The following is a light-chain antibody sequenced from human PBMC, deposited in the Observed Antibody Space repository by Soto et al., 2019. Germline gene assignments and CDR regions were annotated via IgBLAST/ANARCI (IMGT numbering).Light chain of an antibody. V-gene: IGKV1-12*01. CDR3: QQANRFPPT. CDR1: QGRRSW. J-gene: IGKJ5*01. CDR2: AAS. Sequence: EIQRTQYPASVSASVGDRFTITCRARQGRRSWLAWYQPTQGKAPKLLIYAASSLQSGVPSRFSVSRSGTAFTLTIRSLQPEERPTDDGQQANRFPPTFSQGPRLELK.